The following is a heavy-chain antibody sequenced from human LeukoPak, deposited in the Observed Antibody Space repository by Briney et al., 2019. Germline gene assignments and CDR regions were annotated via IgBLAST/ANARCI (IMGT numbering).Heavy chain of an antibody. CDR2: IYPGYSDT. D-gene: IGHD2-8*01. J-gene: IGHJ4*02. V-gene: IGHV5-51*01. CDR1: GYSFTSYW. CDR3: ARHHNGLTDY. Sequence: RGESLKISCKGSGYSFTSYWIGWARQMPGKGLEWMGIIYPGYSDTRYSPSFQGQVTISADQSISTAYLQWSSLRASDTAMYYCARHHNGLTDYWGKGTLVTVSS.